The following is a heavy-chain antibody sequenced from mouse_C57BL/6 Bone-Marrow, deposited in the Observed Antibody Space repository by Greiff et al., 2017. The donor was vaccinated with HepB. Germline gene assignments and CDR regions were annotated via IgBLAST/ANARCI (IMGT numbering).Heavy chain of an antibody. CDR3: ARPGTAMDY. CDR1: GFTFSDYG. V-gene: IGHV5-17*01. J-gene: IGHJ4*01. Sequence: DVHLVESGGGLVKPGGSLKLSCAASGFTFSDYGMHWVRQAPEKGLEWVAYISSGSSTIYYADTVKGRFTFSRDNAKNTLFLQMTSLRSEDTAMYYCARPGTAMDYWGQGTSVTVSS. CDR2: ISSGSSTI. D-gene: IGHD4-1*01.